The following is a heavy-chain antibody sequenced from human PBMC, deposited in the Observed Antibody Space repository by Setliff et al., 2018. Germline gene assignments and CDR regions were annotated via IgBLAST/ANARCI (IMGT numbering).Heavy chain of an antibody. CDR1: GFTFSSYG. CDR2: ITSSGTTT. CDR3: ARDGYPGTS. J-gene: IGHJ5*02. Sequence: SCAASGFTFSSYGMHWVRQAPGKGLEWVSYITSSGTTTFYTDSVKGRFAISRDNARNSLYLQMNSLRVEDTAVYYCARDGYPGTSWGQGTLVTVSS. D-gene: IGHD2-2*03. V-gene: IGHV3-48*04.